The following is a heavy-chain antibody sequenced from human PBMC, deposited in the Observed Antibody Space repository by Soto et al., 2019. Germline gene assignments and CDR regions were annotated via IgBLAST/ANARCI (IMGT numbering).Heavy chain of an antibody. CDR3: AKDPSKMSSTSYYYMDV. Sequence: EVQLLESGGGLVQPGGSLRLSCAASGFTFSSYAMSWVRQAPGKGLEWVSAISGSGGSTYYADSVKGRFTISRDNSKNPLYLQMNRLTAEDTVVYYGAKDPSKMSSTSYYYMDVWGKGTTVTVSS. CDR1: GFTFSSYA. J-gene: IGHJ6*03. D-gene: IGHD2-2*01. CDR2: ISGSGGST. V-gene: IGHV3-23*01.